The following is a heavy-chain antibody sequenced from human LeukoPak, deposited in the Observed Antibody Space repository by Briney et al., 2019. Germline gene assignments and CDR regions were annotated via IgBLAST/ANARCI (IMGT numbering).Heavy chain of an antibody. CDR3: ARDERSVAGTSYYYYYMDV. V-gene: IGHV4-4*09. J-gene: IGHJ6*03. Sequence: PSETLSLTCTVSGGSISSYYWSWIRQPPGKGLEWIGYIYTSGSTNYNPSLKSRVTISVDTSKNQFSLKLSSVTAADTAVYYCARDERSVAGTSYYYYYMDVWGKGTTVTVSS. CDR1: GGSISSYY. CDR2: IYTSGST. D-gene: IGHD6-19*01.